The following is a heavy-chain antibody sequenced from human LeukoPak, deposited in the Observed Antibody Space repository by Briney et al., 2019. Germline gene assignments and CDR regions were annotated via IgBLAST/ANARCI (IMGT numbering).Heavy chain of an antibody. V-gene: IGHV4-39*01. CDR3: ARGDYGDYVMSA. J-gene: IGHJ4*02. D-gene: IGHD4-17*01. Sequence: SETLSLTCTVSGGSISSSSYYWGWIRQPPGKGLEWIGSIYYSGSTYYNPSLKSRVTISVDTSKNQFSLKLSSVTAADTAVYYCARGDYGDYVMSAWGQGTLVTVSS. CDR2: IYYSGST. CDR1: GGSISSSSYY.